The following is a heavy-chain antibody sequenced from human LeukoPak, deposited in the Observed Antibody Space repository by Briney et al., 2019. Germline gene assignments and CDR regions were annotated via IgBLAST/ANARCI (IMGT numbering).Heavy chain of an antibody. V-gene: IGHV4-31*03. CDR1: GGSISSGGYY. Sequence: SETLSLTCTVSGGSISSGGYYWSWIRQHPGKGLEWIGYIYYSGSTYYNPSLKSRVTISVDTSKNQFSLKLSSVTAADTAVYYCARGARITMVRGYWFDPWGQGTLVTVSS. CDR2: IYYSGST. D-gene: IGHD3-10*01. J-gene: IGHJ5*02. CDR3: ARGARITMVRGYWFDP.